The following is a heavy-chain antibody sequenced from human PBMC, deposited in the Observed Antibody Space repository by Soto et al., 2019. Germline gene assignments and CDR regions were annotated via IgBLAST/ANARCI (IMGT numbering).Heavy chain of an antibody. CDR2: ISAYNGNT. CDR1: GYTFTSYG. V-gene: IGHV1-18*01. Sequence: GASVKVSCKASGYTFTSYGISWVRQAPGQGLEWMGWISAYNGNTNYAQKLQGRVTMTTDTSTSTAYMELKSLRSDDTAVYYCARGFVSSPVLRYFDWFFPDFGYWGQGTLVTVSS. CDR3: ARGFVSSPVLRYFDWFFPDFGY. J-gene: IGHJ4*02. D-gene: IGHD3-9*01.